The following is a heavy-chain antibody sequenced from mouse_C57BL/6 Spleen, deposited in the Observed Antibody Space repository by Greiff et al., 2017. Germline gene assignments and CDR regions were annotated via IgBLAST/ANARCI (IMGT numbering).Heavy chain of an antibody. CDR1: GYSITSGYY. V-gene: IGHV3-6*01. D-gene: IGHD3-1*01. CDR2: ISYDGSK. CDR3: SRVGRESYYFDY. J-gene: IGHJ2*01. Sequence: ESGPGLVKPSQSLSLTCSVTGYSITSGYYWNWIRQFPGNKLEWMGYISYDGSKNYNPSLKNRISITRDTSKNPFFLKLNSVTTEDTATYYCSRVGRESYYFDYWGQGTTLTVSS.